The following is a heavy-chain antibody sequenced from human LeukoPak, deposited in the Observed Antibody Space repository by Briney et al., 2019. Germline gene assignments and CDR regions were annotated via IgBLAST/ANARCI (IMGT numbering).Heavy chain of an antibody. CDR1: GFTFSDCA. CDR3: AKDLHYYGAMDV. J-gene: IGHJ6*02. V-gene: IGHV3-23*05. Sequence: PGGSLRLSCAAPGFTFSDCAMSWVRQAPGKGLEWVSSIYSDDNKHYSESVRGRFAISRDNSKNTLFLQMSSLRAEDTALYYCAKDLHYYGAMDVWGQGTTVTASS. D-gene: IGHD3-10*01. CDR2: IYSDDNK.